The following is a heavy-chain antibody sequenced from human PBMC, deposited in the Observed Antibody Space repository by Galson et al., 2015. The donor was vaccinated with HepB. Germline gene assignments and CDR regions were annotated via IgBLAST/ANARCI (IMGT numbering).Heavy chain of an antibody. V-gene: IGHV3-21*01. D-gene: IGHD3-3*01. J-gene: IGHJ6*03. CDR2: ISSSSSYI. CDR3: ARDPHVRYYDFWSGWAVMDV. Sequence: SLRLSCAASGFTFSSYSMNWVRQAPGKGLEWVSSISSSSSYIYYADSVKGRFTISRDNAKNSLYLQMNSLRAEDTAVYYCARDPHVRYYDFWSGWAVMDVWGKGTTVTVSS. CDR1: GFTFSSYS.